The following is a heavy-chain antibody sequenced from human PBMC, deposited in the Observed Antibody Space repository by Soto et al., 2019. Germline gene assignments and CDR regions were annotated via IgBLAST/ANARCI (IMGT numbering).Heavy chain of an antibody. D-gene: IGHD3-22*01. CDR1: GFTFSSYA. V-gene: IGHV3-30-3*01. J-gene: IGHJ4*02. CDR2: ISYDGSNK. Sequence: QVQLVESGGGVVQPGRSLRLSCAASGFTFSSYAMHWVRQAPGKGLEWVAVISYDGSNKYYADSVKGRFTISRENSKNTLYLQMNSLRAEDTAVYYCARQTFDSSGYFTWGYFDYWGQGTLVTVSS. CDR3: ARQTFDSSGYFTWGYFDY.